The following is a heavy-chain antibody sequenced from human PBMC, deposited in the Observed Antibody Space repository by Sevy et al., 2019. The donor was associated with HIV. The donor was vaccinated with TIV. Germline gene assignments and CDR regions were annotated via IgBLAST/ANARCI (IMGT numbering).Heavy chain of an antibody. V-gene: IGHV4-31*03. J-gene: IGHJ5*02. D-gene: IGHD4-4*01. CDR1: GDSINNGDYY. Sequence: LTCTVSGDSINNGDYYWSWIRQHPGKGLEWIGKIYYTGTTHYNPSLKSRLRISVERSENTLSLSLGSVTAADTAVYYCARTTVTTLSSARNNWFDPWGQGTLVTVSS. CDR3: ARTTVTTLSSARNNWFDP. CDR2: IYYTGTT.